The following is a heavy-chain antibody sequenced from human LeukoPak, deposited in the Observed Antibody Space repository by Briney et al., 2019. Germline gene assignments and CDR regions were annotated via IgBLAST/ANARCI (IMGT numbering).Heavy chain of an antibody. CDR1: GGSISSYY. CDR2: IYYSGST. V-gene: IGHV4-59*08. Sequence: LETLSLTCTVSGGSISSYYWSWIRQPPGKGLEWIGYIYYSGSTNYNPSLKSRVTISVDTSKNQFSLKLSSVTAADTAVYYCAILVVAANAYYFDYWGQGTLVTVSS. D-gene: IGHD2-8*02. CDR3: AILVVAANAYYFDY. J-gene: IGHJ4*02.